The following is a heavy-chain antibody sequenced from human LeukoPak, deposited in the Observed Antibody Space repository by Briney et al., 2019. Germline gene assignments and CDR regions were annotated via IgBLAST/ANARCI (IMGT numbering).Heavy chain of an antibody. D-gene: IGHD2-21*01. CDR3: AKAPVTSCRGAYCYPFDS. CDR2: ISSSDAGT. V-gene: IGHV3-23*01. J-gene: IGHJ4*02. Sequence: AGGSLRLSCAASGFTLSTYAMSWVRQTPGKGLEWVAAISSSDAGTYHADSVRGRFTISRDNSKNTLYLQMNSLRAGDAAVYFCAKAPVTSCRGAYCYPFDSWGQGALVTVSS. CDR1: GFTLSTYA.